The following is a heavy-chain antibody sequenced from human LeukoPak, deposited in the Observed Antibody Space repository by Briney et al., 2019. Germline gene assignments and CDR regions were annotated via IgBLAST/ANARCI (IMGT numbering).Heavy chain of an antibody. CDR3: AKCSGGSCYQSDDF. J-gene: IGHJ4*02. CDR2: ISSGGSYI. D-gene: IGHD2-15*01. V-gene: IGHV3-21*01. CDR1: GFTFSDHY. Sequence: PGGSLRLSCAASGFTFSDHYMNWVRQAPGKGLEWVSSISSGGSYIYYGDSVKGRFTISRDNAKNSLYLQMNSLRAEDTAVYYCAKCSGGSCYQSDDFWGQGTLVTVSS.